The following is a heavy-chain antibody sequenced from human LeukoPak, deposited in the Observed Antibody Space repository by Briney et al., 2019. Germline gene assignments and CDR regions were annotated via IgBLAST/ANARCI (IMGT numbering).Heavy chain of an antibody. D-gene: IGHD4-23*01. CDR2: IYTSGNT. J-gene: IGHJ4*02. CDR3: ARNSGDY. CDR1: GGSISDFY. Sequence: NASQTLSLTCSVSGGSISDFYWSWIRQPAGKGLEWIGRIYTSGNTNYNPSLKSRVTMSLDASKNQFSLKLSSVTAADTAVYYCARNSGDYWGLGTLVTVSS. V-gene: IGHV4-4*07.